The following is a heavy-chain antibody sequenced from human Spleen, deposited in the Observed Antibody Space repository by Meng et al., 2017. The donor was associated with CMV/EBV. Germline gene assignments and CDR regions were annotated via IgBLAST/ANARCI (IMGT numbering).Heavy chain of an antibody. CDR3: AREGSSNWFDP. D-gene: IGHD6-6*01. CDR2: IYYSGST. J-gene: IGHJ5*02. CDR1: GGSISIGGYS. Sequence: TCTVSGGSISIGGYSWSWIRQHPGKGLEWIGYIYYSGSTYYNPSLKSRVTISVDTSKNQFSLNLSSVTAADTAVYYCAREGSSNWFDPWGQGTLVTVSS. V-gene: IGHV4-31*03.